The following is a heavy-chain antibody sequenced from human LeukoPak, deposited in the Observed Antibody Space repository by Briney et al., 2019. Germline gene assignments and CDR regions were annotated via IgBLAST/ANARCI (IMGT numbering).Heavy chain of an antibody. Sequence: PGGSLRLSCAASGFTFSSYWMSWVRQAPGKGLEWVANVNRDESEKYYVDSVKGRFTISRDNAKNSFYLQMNSLRAEDTAVYYCARDSGGSGSKGGYYFDYWGQGTLVTVSS. CDR1: GFTFSSYW. J-gene: IGHJ4*02. CDR3: ARDSGGSGSKGGYYFDY. CDR2: VNRDESEK. D-gene: IGHD3-10*01. V-gene: IGHV3-7*01.